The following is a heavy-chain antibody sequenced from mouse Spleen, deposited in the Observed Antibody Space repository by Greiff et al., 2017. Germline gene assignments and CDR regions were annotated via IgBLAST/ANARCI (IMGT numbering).Heavy chain of an antibody. D-gene: IGHD3-1*01. Sequence: VQRVESGPELVKPGASVRISCKASGYTFTSYYIHWVKQRPGQGLEWIGWIYPGNVNTKYNEKFKSKATLTVDKSSSTAYMQLSSLTSEDSAVYYCARFSAWFAYWGQGTLVTVSA. CDR1: GYTFTSYY. J-gene: IGHJ3*01. V-gene: IGHV1S56*01. CDR2: IYPGNVNT. CDR3: ARFSAWFAY.